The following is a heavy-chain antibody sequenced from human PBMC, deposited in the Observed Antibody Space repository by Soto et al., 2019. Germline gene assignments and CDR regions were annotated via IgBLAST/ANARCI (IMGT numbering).Heavy chain of an antibody. D-gene: IGHD3-10*01. J-gene: IGHJ5*02. Sequence: SVKGRFTISRDSSKNTLYLQMKSLRAEDTAVYYCAREMVRGLNIRVRWFDPWGQGTLVTVSS. V-gene: IGHV3-30*01. CDR3: AREMVRGLNIRVRWFDP.